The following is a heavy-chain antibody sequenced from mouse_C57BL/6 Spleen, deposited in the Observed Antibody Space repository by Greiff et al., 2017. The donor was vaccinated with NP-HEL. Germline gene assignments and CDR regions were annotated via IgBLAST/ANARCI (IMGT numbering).Heavy chain of an antibody. V-gene: IGHV7-1*01. J-gene: IGHJ4*01. D-gene: IGHD4-1*01. CDR2: SRTKANDYTT. Sequence: EVQVVESGGGLVQSGRSLRLSCATSGFTFSDFYMEWVRQAPGKGLEWIGASRTKANDYTTEYCSSVKGRFIVSKDTSQSILYLQMNALRAEDTAIYYCARDPWDDYAMDYWGQGTSVTVSS. CDR3: ARDPWDDYAMDY. CDR1: GFTFSDFY.